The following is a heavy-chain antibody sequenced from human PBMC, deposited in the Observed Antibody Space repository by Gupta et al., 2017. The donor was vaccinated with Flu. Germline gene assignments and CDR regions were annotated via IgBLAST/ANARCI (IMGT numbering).Heavy chain of an antibody. V-gene: IGHV4-59*08. J-gene: IGHJ3*02. Sequence: QVQLQESGPGLVQPSETLSLTCTVFSGSISHSYWRWIRQSPGKGLEWIGYMFSSGTTSNYNPSLKSRVTISVATSNNKFSLTLTSVTAADTAVYYCARLDLGDDAFDIWGPGTMVTVS. CDR1: SGSISHSY. D-gene: IGHD2-21*01. CDR2: MFSSGTTS. CDR3: ARLDLGDDAFDI.